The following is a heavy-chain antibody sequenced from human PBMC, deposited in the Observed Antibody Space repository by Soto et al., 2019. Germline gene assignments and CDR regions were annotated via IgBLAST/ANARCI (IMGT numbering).Heavy chain of an antibody. CDR1: GYTFSNYG. Sequence: QVQLVQSGDEVKKSGASVKVSCKASGYTFSNYGISWVRQAPGQGLEWMGWISGYNGLTAYAQNVQGRVTMTIDTPTTTVFMEMTGLGSNDTAVYYCAGDEGIRGFDSWGQGTLVTVSS. D-gene: IGHD3-10*01. CDR2: ISGYNGLT. V-gene: IGHV1-18*04. CDR3: AGDEGIRGFDS. J-gene: IGHJ4*02.